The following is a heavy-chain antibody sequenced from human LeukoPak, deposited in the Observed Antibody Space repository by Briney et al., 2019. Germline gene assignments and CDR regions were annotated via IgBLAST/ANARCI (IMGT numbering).Heavy chain of an antibody. CDR3: ARSFRRYGMDV. Sequence: GGSLRLSCAASGFIFSSFEMSWVRQAPRKELQWVSYIDSSGNTRYYADSVKGRFTISRDNAQNSLYLQMNSLRVEDTPVYYCARSFRRYGMDVWGQGTTVTVSS. D-gene: IGHD3-10*01. V-gene: IGHV3-48*03. CDR1: GFIFSSFE. J-gene: IGHJ6*02. CDR2: IDSSGNTR.